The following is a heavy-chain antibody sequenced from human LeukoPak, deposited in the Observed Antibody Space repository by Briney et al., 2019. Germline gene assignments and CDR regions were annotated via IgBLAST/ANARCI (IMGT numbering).Heavy chain of an antibody. CDR2: IYHSGST. CDR3: ARDLSNYDFWSGPTGSNWFDP. V-gene: IGHV4-38-2*02. D-gene: IGHD3-3*01. J-gene: IGHJ5*02. CDR1: GYSISSGYY. Sequence: PSETLSLTCTVSGYSISSGYYWGWIRQPPGKGLEWIGSIYHSGSTYYNPSLKSRVTISVDTSKNQFSLKLSSVTAADTAVYYCARDLSNYDFWSGPTGSNWFDPWGQGTLVTVSS.